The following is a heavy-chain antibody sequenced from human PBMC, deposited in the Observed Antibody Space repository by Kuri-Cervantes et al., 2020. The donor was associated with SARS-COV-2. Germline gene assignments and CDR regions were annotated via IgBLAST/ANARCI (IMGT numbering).Heavy chain of an antibody. CDR2: ISWNSGSI. D-gene: IGHD2-2*01. CDR1: GFTFDDYA. Sequence: GGSLRLSCAASGFTFDDYAMHWVRQAPGKGLEWVSGISWNSGSIGYADSVKGRFTISRDNAKNSLYLQMNSLRAEDTAVYYCARDCSSTSCYFGSAGDFDYWGQGTLVTVSS. V-gene: IGHV3-9*01. J-gene: IGHJ4*02. CDR3: ARDCSSTSCYFGSAGDFDY.